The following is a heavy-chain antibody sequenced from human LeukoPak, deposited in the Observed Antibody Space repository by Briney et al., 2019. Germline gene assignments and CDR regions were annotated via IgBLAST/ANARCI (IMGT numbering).Heavy chain of an antibody. Sequence: GSLRLSCAASGFTFSSYAMSWIRQPAGKGLEWIGRIYTSGSTNYNPSLKSRVTMSVDTSKNQFSLKVSSVTAADTAVYYCARDKVDGAVDYVTSWGQGTLVTVSS. D-gene: IGHD4-17*01. CDR1: GFTFSSYA. CDR2: IYTSGST. V-gene: IGHV4-4*07. J-gene: IGHJ4*02. CDR3: ARDKVDGAVDYVTS.